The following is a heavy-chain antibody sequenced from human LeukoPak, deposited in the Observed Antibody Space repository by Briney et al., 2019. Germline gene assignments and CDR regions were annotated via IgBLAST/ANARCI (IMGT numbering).Heavy chain of an antibody. CDR3: AKGGLGESSLNNFDY. Sequence: PSGGSLRLSCSASGFTFSTYAMHWVRQAPGKGLEYVSAISSNGGSTYYADSVKGRFTISRDNSKNTLYLQMNSLRPEDTAVYYSAKGGLGESSLNNFDYWGQGTLVTVSS. V-gene: IGHV3-64*04. J-gene: IGHJ4*02. CDR2: ISSNGGST. D-gene: IGHD3-16*02. CDR1: GFTFSTYA.